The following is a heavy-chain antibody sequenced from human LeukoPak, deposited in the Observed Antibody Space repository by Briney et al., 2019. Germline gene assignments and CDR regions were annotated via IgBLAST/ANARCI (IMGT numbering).Heavy chain of an antibody. J-gene: IGHJ4*02. D-gene: IGHD3-10*01. CDR1: GYTFTSYA. Sequence: ASVKVSCRASGYTFTSYAMNWVRQAPGQGLEWMGWINTNTGNPTYAQGFTGRFVFSLDTSVSTAYLQISSLKAEDTAVYYCARDGFGELLGPGDYWGQGTLVTVSS. CDR2: INTNTGNP. CDR3: ARDGFGELLGPGDY. V-gene: IGHV7-4-1*02.